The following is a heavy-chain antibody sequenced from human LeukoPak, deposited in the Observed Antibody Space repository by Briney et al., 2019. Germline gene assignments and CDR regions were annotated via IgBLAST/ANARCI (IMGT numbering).Heavy chain of an antibody. J-gene: IGHJ4*02. CDR1: GFTFSSYW. V-gene: IGHV3-74*01. D-gene: IGHD1-1*01. CDR2: INTDGSST. Sequence: GGSLRLSCAASGFTFSSYWMHWVRQAPGKGLVWVSRINTDGSSTNYADSVEGRFTISRDNAKNTLYLQMNSLRAEDSAVYYCGTGPRNDGEDDWGQGTLVTVSS. CDR3: GTGPRNDGEDD.